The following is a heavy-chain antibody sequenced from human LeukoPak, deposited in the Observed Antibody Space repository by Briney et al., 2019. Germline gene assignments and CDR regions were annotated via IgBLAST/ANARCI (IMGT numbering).Heavy chain of an antibody. Sequence: QAGGSLRLSCAASGFIFSDYDMHWVRQAPGKGLEWVALISYDGSNKYYADSVKGRFTISRDNSKNTLYLQMNSLRAEDTAVYCCAKGDGVTGYFDYWGQGTLVTVSS. CDR3: AKGDGVTGYFDY. J-gene: IGHJ4*02. CDR1: GFIFSDYD. CDR2: ISYDGSNK. D-gene: IGHD2-21*02. V-gene: IGHV3-30*18.